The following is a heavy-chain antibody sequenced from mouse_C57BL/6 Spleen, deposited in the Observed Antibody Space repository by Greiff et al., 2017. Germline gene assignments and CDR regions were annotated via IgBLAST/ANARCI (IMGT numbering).Heavy chain of an antibody. CDR2: ISSGGSYT. V-gene: IGHV5-6*01. Sequence: EVNVVESGGDLVKPGGSLKLSCAASGFTFSSYGMSWVRQTPDKRLEWVATISSGGSYTYYPDSVKGRFTISRDNAKNTLYLQMSSLKSEDTAMYYCARHLPLLDYWGQGTTLTVSS. CDR1: GFTFSSYG. D-gene: IGHD6-1*01. CDR3: ARHLPLLDY. J-gene: IGHJ2*01.